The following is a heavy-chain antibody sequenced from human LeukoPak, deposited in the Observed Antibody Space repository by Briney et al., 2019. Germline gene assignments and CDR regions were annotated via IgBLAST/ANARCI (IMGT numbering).Heavy chain of an antibody. Sequence: SVKVSCKASGGTFSSYAISWVRQAPGQGLEWMGGIIPIFGTANYAQKFQGRVTITADKSTSAAYMELSSLRSEDTAVYYCAREERRVWFGELSSFDYWGQGTLVTVSS. CDR2: IIPIFGTA. J-gene: IGHJ4*02. D-gene: IGHD3-10*01. V-gene: IGHV1-69*06. CDR3: AREERRVWFGELSSFDY. CDR1: GGTFSSYA.